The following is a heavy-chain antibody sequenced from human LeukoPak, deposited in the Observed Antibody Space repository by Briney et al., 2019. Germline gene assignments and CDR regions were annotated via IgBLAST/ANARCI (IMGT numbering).Heavy chain of an antibody. J-gene: IGHJ6*03. Sequence: GGSLRLSCAASGFPFSDYYMCWIRQAPGKGLEWVSHISSPGTTTLYADSVKGRFTISRDNAKNSLHLQMNTVRADDTAVYYCATGKVGPYYYYMDVWGKGTTVTVSS. CDR1: GFPFSDYY. CDR2: ISSPGTTT. D-gene: IGHD1-26*01. V-gene: IGHV3-11*04. CDR3: ATGKVGPYYYYMDV.